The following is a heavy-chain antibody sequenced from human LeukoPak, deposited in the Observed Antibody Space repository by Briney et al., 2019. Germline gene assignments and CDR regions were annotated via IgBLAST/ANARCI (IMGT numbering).Heavy chain of an antibody. CDR1: GFTFRNYW. V-gene: IGHV3-7*03. CDR2: TKPDGSAE. D-gene: IGHD3-22*01. CDR3: AKVGIRIPLIVVVFTTANDWYFDL. Sequence: PGGSLRLSCAASGFTFRNYWMGWVRQAPGKGLEWVANTKPDGSAEYYADSVKGRLTISRDNSKNTLYLQMDSLRAEDTAVYYCAKVGIRIPLIVVVFTTANDWYFDLWGRGTLVTVSS. J-gene: IGHJ2*01.